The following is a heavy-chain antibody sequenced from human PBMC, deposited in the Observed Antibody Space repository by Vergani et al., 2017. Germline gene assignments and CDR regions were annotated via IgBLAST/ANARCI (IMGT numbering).Heavy chain of an antibody. CDR1: GFTFSSYA. J-gene: IGHJ4*02. D-gene: IGHD2-8*01. CDR2: ISGSGGST. V-gene: IGHV3-23*01. Sequence: EVQLLESGGGLVQPGGSLRLSCAASGFTFSSYAMSWVRQAPGKGLEWVSAISGSGGSTYYADSVKGRFTISRDNSKNTLYLRMNSLRAEDTAVYYCAKGSSFYCTNGVCYYDYWGQGTLVTVSS. CDR3: AKGSSFYCTNGVCYYDY.